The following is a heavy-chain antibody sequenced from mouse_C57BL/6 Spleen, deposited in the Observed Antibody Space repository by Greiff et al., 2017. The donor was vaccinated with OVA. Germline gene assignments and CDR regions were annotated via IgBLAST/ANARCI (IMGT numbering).Heavy chain of an antibody. CDR3: ARGTDWDGAMDY. Sequence: DVKLVESGGGLVKPGGSLKLSCAASGFTFSDYGMHWVRQAPEKGLEWVAYISSGSSTIYYADTVKGRFTISRDNAKNTLFLQMTSLRSEDTAMYYCARGTDWDGAMDYWGQGTSVTVSS. V-gene: IGHV5-17*01. CDR2: ISSGSSTI. CDR1: GFTFSDYG. D-gene: IGHD4-1*01. J-gene: IGHJ4*01.